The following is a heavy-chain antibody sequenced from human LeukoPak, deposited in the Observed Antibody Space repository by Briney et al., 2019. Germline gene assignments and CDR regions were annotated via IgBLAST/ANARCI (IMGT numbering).Heavy chain of an antibody. D-gene: IGHD3-10*01. CDR3: AKGPYYYGSGSYSPNYYYAMDV. CDR1: GFTFSTYA. Sequence: GGSLRLSRAASGFTFSTYAMSWVRQAPGKGLDWVSTISDGGSDTHYADSVKGRFTISRDDSKNTLYLQMNSLRAEDTAVYYCAKGPYYYGSGSYSPNYYYAMDVWGQGTTVTVSS. CDR2: ISDGGSDT. V-gene: IGHV3-23*01. J-gene: IGHJ6*02.